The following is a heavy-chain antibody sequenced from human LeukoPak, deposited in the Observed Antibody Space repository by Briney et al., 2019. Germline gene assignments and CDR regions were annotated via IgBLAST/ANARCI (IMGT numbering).Heavy chain of an antibody. V-gene: IGHV4-30-4*08. J-gene: IGHJ4*02. CDR3: ARGLFRLYFDY. CDR2: IFYSGST. D-gene: IGHD2-21*01. Sequence: SQTLSLTCTVSGGSISSADYYWSWIRHPPGKGLEWIGYIFYSGSTYYNPSLNSRVTISVDTYKNQFSLNLRSVPAAAPAVYYCARGLFRLYFDYWGQGTLVTVSS. CDR1: GGSISSADYY.